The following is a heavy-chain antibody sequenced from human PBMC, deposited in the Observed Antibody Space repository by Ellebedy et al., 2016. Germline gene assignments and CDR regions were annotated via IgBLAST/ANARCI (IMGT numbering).Heavy chain of an antibody. J-gene: IGHJ4*02. CDR2: ITGDTATT. CDR3: VKGATAGSWVTLEY. Sequence: ETLSLSCAASGFTLNNYAMAWIRQAAGEGLEWVSAITGDTATTYYADSVKGRFTISRDNSRNTLYLQMNSLRVEDTALYYCVKGATAGSWVTLEYWGQGALVTVSS. D-gene: IGHD6-13*01. CDR1: GFTLNNYA. V-gene: IGHV3-23*01.